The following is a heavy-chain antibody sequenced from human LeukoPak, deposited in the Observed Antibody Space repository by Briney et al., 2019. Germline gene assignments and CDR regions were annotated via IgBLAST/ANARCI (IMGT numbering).Heavy chain of an antibody. CDR3: ARVLLTVDAFDI. D-gene: IGHD3-16*01. CDR2: IYYSGST. V-gene: IGHV4-39*07. J-gene: IGHJ3*02. Sequence: GSIYYSGSTYYNPSLKSRVTISVDTSKNRFSLKLSSVTAADTAVYYCARVLLTVDAFDIWGQGTMVTVSS.